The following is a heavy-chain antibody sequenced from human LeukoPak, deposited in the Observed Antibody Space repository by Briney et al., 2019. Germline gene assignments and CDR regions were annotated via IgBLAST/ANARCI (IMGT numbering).Heavy chain of an antibody. Sequence: SQTLSLTCAISGDSVSSNSAAWNWIRQSPSRGLEWLGRTYYRSKWYNDYAVPVKSRITINPDTSKNQFSLQLNSVTPEDTAVYYCARGFLGYCSGGSCQRMDWFDPWGQGTLVTVSS. J-gene: IGHJ5*02. V-gene: IGHV6-1*01. CDR3: ARGFLGYCSGGSCQRMDWFDP. CDR2: TYYRSKWYN. CDR1: GDSVSSNSAA. D-gene: IGHD2-15*01.